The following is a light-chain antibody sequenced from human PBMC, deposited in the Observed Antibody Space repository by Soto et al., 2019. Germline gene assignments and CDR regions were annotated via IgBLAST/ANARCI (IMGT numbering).Light chain of an antibody. CDR1: QGISSY. J-gene: IGKJ1*01. Sequence: AVLLTQSPFSVSFSPGDRVTITCRASQGISSYLAWYQQKPGKAPKLLIYAVSTLQSGVPSRFSGSGSGTDFTLTISRLEPEDFAVYYCQQYGSSPWAFGQGTKVDIK. CDR2: AVS. CDR3: QQYGSSPWA. V-gene: IGKV1-8*01.